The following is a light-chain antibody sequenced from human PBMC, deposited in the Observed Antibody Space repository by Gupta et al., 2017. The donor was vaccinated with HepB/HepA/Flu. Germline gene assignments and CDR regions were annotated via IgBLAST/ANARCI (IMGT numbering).Light chain of an antibody. CDR3: SSYSTTTSRV. CDR2: EVT. J-gene: IGLJ3*02. Sequence: QSALTQPASVSGSPGQSITISCTATSSDVGDYNYVSWYQQHPGKAPIHLSYEVTNRPSGIANRFSGYKSGTNASPTISGLEAEDEADYYCSSYSTTTSRVFGGGTKLTVL. CDR1: SSDVGDYNY. V-gene: IGLV2-14*01.